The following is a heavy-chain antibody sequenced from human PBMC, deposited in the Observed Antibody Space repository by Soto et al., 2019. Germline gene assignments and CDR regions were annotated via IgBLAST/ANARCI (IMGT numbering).Heavy chain of an antibody. Sequence: QVQLQESGPGLVKPSQTLSLTCSVSGGSISSGDYYWSWIRQPPVKGLEWIGYMFYTGTTYYNPSLKSLITISMDTSKNQFSLRLTSVTAADTAEYHCASVVRFCSSPSCRGRNWFDPWGQRTRVNVSS. V-gene: IGHV4-30-4*01. CDR2: MFYTGTT. J-gene: IGHJ5*02. CDR3: ASVVRFCSSPSCRGRNWFDP. D-gene: IGHD2-2*01. CDR1: GGSISSGDYY.